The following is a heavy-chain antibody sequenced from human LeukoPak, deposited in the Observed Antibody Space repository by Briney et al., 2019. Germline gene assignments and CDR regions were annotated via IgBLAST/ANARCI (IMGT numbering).Heavy chain of an antibody. D-gene: IGHD2-8*01. V-gene: IGHV1-18*01. CDR3: ARGGCTNGVCYTGRIADYYYYYMDV. Sequence: ASVKVSCKASGYTFTSYGISWVRQAPGQGLEWMGWISAYNGNTNYAQKLQGRVTMTTDTSTSTVYMELSSLRSEDTAVYYCARGGCTNGVCYTGRIADYYYYYMDVWGKGTTVTVSS. CDR2: ISAYNGNT. J-gene: IGHJ6*03. CDR1: GYTFTSYG.